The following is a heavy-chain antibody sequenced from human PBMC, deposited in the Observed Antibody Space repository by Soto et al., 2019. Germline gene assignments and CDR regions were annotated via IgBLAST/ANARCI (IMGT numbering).Heavy chain of an antibody. Sequence: QVQLVESGGGVVQPGGSLRLSCAASGFTFSNFGMHWVRQAPGKGLEWLAVVFFDGSREFYADSVKGRFSLSRDNSKNTMYLQMSSLRADDTAVYYCARDGYCSGIRCDSDNYYGLDVWGRGTRVTVS. J-gene: IGHJ6*02. V-gene: IGHV3-30*03. CDR1: GFTFSNFG. D-gene: IGHD2-2*03. CDR2: VFFDGSRE. CDR3: ARDGYCSGIRCDSDNYYGLDV.